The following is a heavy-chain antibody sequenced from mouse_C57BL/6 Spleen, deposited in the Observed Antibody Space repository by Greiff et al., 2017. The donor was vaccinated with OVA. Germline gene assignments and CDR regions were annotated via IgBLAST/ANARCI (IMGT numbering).Heavy chain of an antibody. Sequence: EVKLVESGEGLVKPGGSLKLSCAASGFTFSSYAMSWVRQTPEKRLAWVAYISSGGDYIYYADTVKGRFTISRDNARNTLYLQMSSLKSEDTAMYYCTREELLYAMDYWGQGTSVTVSS. V-gene: IGHV5-9-1*02. J-gene: IGHJ4*01. CDR1: GFTFSSYA. CDR3: TREELLYAMDY. CDR2: ISSGGDYI.